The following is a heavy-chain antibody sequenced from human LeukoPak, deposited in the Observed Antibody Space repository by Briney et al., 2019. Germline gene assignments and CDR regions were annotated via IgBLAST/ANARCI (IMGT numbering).Heavy chain of an antibody. Sequence: KSSETLSLTCAVYGGSFSGYYWSWIRQPPGRGLEWIGEINHSGSTNYNPSLKSRVTISVDTSKNQFSLKLSSVTAADTAVYYCARGKELLRSWGQGTLVTVSS. V-gene: IGHV4-34*01. CDR2: INHSGST. CDR1: GGSFSGYY. D-gene: IGHD1-26*01. J-gene: IGHJ4*02. CDR3: ARGKELLRS.